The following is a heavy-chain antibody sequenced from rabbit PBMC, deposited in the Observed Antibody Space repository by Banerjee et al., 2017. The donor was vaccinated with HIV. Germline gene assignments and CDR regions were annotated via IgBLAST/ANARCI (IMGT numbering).Heavy chain of an antibody. CDR2: ITYGGSA. CDR3: AGATSIYTFNF. Sequence: QEQLVESGGGLVQPGGSLKLSCKASGFDFSSYGVSWVRQAPGKGLEWIGYITYGGSALYASWAKGRFTISKTSSTTMTLQMTSLTAADTATYFCAGATSIYTFNFWGPGTLVTVS. D-gene: IGHD2-1*01. CDR1: GFDFSSYG. V-gene: IGHV1S39*01. J-gene: IGHJ6*01.